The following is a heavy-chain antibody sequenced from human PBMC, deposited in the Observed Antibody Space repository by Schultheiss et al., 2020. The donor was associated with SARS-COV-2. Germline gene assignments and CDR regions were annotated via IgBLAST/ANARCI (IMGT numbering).Heavy chain of an antibody. J-gene: IGHJ5*02. D-gene: IGHD3-3*02. CDR3: TTDYLDLSRP. Sequence: GGSLRLSCAASGFTFSSYGMHWVRQAPGKGLEWVGRIKSKTDGGTTDYAAPVKGRFTISRDDSKNTLYLQMNSLKTEDTAVYYCTTDYLDLSRPWGQGTLVTVSS. CDR2: IKSKTDGGTT. V-gene: IGHV3-15*01. CDR1: GFTFSSYG.